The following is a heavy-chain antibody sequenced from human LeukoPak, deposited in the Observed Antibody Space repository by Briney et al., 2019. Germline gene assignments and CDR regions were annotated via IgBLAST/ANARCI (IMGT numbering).Heavy chain of an antibody. J-gene: IGHJ4*02. D-gene: IGHD5-18*01. CDR2: ISGSGGST. CDR1: GFTFSSYA. V-gene: IGHV3-23*01. CDR3: AKVGRGYPLNRHFVN. Sequence: GGSLRLSCAASGFTFSSYAMSWVRQAPGKGLEWVSAISGSGGSTYYADSVKGRFTISRDNSKNTLYLQMNSLRAEDTAVYYCAKVGRGYPLNRHFVNRGQGTLVTVSS.